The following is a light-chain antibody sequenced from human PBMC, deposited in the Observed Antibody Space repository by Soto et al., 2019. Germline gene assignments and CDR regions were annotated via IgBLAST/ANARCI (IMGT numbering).Light chain of an antibody. CDR3: QSYDSSLSVVV. V-gene: IGLV1-40*01. J-gene: IGLJ2*01. CDR1: SSNIGAHYD. Sequence: QLVLTQPPSVSGAPGQRVTISCTGSSSNIGAHYDVHWYQQFTGKAPKLLIYANNNRPSGVPDRFSGSQSGTSASLAITGLQAEDEADYYCQSYDSSLSVVVFGGGTKLTVL. CDR2: ANN.